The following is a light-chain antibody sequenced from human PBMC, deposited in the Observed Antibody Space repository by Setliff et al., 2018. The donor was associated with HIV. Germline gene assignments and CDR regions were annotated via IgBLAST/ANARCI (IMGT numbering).Light chain of an antibody. J-gene: IGLJ2*01. Sequence: QSALTQPASVSGSPGQSITFSCTGTSSDIGGYNYVSWYQQHPGKAPKLMIYEVSNRPSGVSNRFSGSKSGNTASLAITGLQAEDEADYYCQSYDSSLSGLVVFGGGTK. V-gene: IGLV2-14*01. CDR3: QSYDSSLSGLVV. CDR2: EVS. CDR1: SSDIGGYNY.